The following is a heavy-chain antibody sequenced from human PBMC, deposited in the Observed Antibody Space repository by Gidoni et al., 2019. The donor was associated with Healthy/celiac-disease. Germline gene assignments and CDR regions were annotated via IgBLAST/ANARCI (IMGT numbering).Heavy chain of an antibody. J-gene: IGHJ6*03. Sequence: QVQLVQSGAEVKKPGASVKVSCKASGYTFTSYDINWVRQATGQGLEWMGWMNPNSGNTGYAKKFQGRVTMTRNTSISTAYMELSSLRSEDTAVYYCARGQYSSSFYYYYYMDVWGKGTTVTVSS. CDR3: ARGQYSSSFYYYYYMDV. V-gene: IGHV1-8*01. CDR2: MNPNSGNT. D-gene: IGHD6-6*01. CDR1: GYTFTSYD.